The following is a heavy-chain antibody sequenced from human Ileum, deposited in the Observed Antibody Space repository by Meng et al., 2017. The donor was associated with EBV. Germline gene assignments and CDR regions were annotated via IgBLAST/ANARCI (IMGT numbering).Heavy chain of an antibody. Sequence: RLQESGQGLVRPLETLASTCRVAGGAVSSGGNYWSWFRQPPGKGLDCIGYLYNSGSTNYHPSRKSQVTISVDTSKNQFSLKLSSVTAADTAVYYCARDGYSSGSDWGQGTLVTVAS. CDR2: LYNSGST. V-gene: IGHV4-61*08. CDR1: GGAVSSGGNY. D-gene: IGHD6-19*01. J-gene: IGHJ4*02. CDR3: ARDGYSSGSD.